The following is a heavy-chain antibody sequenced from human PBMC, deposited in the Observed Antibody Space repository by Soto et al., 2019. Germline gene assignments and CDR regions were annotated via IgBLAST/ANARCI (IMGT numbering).Heavy chain of an antibody. CDR2: IGGTGNTT. CDR1: VFTFRVSA. Sequence: PGWSLGLSCASSVFTFRVSAMSWFRQAPGRGLEWVSSIGGTGNTTYYADSVKGRFTIARDNSRDTLYLQMTSLRVEDTAVYYCARIRQLLFVAWGQGTLVTVSS. J-gene: IGHJ4*02. D-gene: IGHD2-2*01. CDR3: ARIRQLLFVA. V-gene: IGHV3-23*01.